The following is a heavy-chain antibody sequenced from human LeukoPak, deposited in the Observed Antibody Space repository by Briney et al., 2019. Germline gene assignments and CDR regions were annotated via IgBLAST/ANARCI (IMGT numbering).Heavy chain of an antibody. V-gene: IGHV1-18*01. D-gene: IGHD6-13*01. CDR1: GNTFTNYG. CDR3: ARGAREQQPDYYYGLDV. J-gene: IGHJ6*02. Sequence: ASVKVSCKASGNTFTNYGFSWVRQAPGQGLEWMGWISAYNGNTNYTQKLQGRATMTTDAPTSTAYMELRSLRSDDTAVYYCARGAREQQPDYYYGLDVWGQGTTVTVSS. CDR2: ISAYNGNT.